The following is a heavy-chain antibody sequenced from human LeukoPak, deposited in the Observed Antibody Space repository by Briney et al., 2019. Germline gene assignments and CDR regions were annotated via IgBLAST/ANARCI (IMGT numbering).Heavy chain of an antibody. Sequence: PGGSLRLSCAASGFTFTTYAMIWVRQAPGKGLEWVSSISGSGGSTYYADSVKGRFTISRDSSRNTLYLQMNSLRAEDTAVYYCAKDHSTSWYFDSWGQGTLVTVSS. V-gene: IGHV3-23*01. CDR1: GFTFTTYA. J-gene: IGHJ4*02. CDR2: ISGSGGST. D-gene: IGHD6-13*01. CDR3: AKDHSTSWYFDS.